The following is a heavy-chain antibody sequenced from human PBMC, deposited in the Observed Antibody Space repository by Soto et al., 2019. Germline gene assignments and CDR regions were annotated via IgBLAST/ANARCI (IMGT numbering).Heavy chain of an antibody. J-gene: IGHJ4*02. CDR3: ARQIYDSDTGPNFRYEFES. CDR1: GYSFAGYW. V-gene: IGHV5-10-1*01. CDR2: IDPSDSQT. Sequence: GESLKISCKGSGYSFAGYWITWVRQKPGKGLEWMGRIDPSDSQTYYSPSFRGHVTISATKSITTVFLQWSSLRASDTAMYYCARQIYDSDTGPNFRYEFESWGQGTPVTVSS. D-gene: IGHD3-22*01.